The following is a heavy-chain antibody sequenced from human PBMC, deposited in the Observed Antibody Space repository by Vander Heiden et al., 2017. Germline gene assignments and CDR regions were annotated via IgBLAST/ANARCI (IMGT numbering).Heavy chain of an antibody. J-gene: IGHJ4*02. CDR2: INPNSG. CDR1: GHTFTGYY. Sequence: QMQLVQSGAEVKKPGASVKVSCKASGHTFTGYYMHWVRQAPGQGLEWMGWINPNSGDTSISTAYMELSRLRSDDTAVYYCARVYSGYYSFYFDYWGQGTLVTVSS. CDR3: ARVYSGYYSFYFDY. D-gene: IGHD1-26*01. V-gene: IGHV1-2*02.